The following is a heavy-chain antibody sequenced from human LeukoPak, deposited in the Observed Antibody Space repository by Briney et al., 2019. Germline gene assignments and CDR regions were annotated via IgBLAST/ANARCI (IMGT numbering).Heavy chain of an antibody. Sequence: PSETLSLTCTVSGGSISSYYWSWIRQPPGKGLEWVSGISTSISSTYYADSVKGRFTISRDNSKNTLYLQMNSLRAEDTAVYYCAKGPSVYDAFDIWGQGTMVTVSS. V-gene: IGHV3-23*01. CDR2: ISTSISST. D-gene: IGHD5/OR15-5a*01. J-gene: IGHJ3*02. CDR1: GGSISSYY. CDR3: AKGPSVYDAFDI.